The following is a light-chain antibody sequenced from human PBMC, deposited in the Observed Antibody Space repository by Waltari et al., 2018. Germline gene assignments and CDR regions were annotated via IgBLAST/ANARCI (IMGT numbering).Light chain of an antibody. V-gene: IGKV1-5*03. CDR2: KAS. CDR3: QQYNDYSLT. Sequence: DIQMTQSPSTLSASVGDRVTITCRASQSIGSWLAWYQQKPGKAPKFLIYKASNLESGVTSRFSGSGSGTEFTLTISSLQPDDFATYYCQQYNDYSLTFGGGTKVEIK. J-gene: IGKJ4*01. CDR1: QSIGSW.